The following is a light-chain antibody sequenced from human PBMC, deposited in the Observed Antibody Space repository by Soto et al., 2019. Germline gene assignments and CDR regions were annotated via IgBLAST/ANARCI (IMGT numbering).Light chain of an antibody. J-gene: IGLJ1*01. CDR2: EVT. CDR3: SSYTGSSTLV. Sequence: QSVLTQPASVSGSPGQSITISCTGTRRDVGGYNYVSWYQQYPGKSPKLLIYEVTHRPSGVSNRFSGSKSGNTASLTISGLQAEDEADYYCSSYTGSSTLVFGTGTKVTVL. CDR1: RRDVGGYNY. V-gene: IGLV2-14*01.